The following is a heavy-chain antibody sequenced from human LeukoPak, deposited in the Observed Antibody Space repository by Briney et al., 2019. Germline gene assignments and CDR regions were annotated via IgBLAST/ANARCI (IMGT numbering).Heavy chain of an antibody. V-gene: IGHV3-30*18. CDR3: AKYQRQWLPKGGFDY. Sequence: GRSLRLSCAASGFTFSSYGMYWVRQAPGKGLEWVAVISYDGNNKYYADSVKGRFTISRDNSKNTLYLQMDNLRAEDTAVYYCAKYQRQWLPKGGFDYWGQGTLVTVSS. D-gene: IGHD6-19*01. J-gene: IGHJ4*02. CDR2: ISYDGNNK. CDR1: GFTFSSYG.